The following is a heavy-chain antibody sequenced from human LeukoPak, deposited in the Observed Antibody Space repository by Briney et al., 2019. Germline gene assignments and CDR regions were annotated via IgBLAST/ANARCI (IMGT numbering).Heavy chain of an antibody. V-gene: IGHV1-2*02. J-gene: IGHJ6*02. CDR1: GYTFTGYY. CDR3: ARSEGVPGGSGSYYYDYYGMDV. CDR2: INPNSGGT. D-gene: IGHD3-10*01. Sequence: ASVKVSCKASGYTFTGYYMHWVRQAPGQGLEWMGWINPNSGGTVYGQKFQGRVTMNRDTSISTAYMDLSRLTSDDTAVYYCARSEGVPGGSGSYYYDYYGMDVWGQGTTVTVSS.